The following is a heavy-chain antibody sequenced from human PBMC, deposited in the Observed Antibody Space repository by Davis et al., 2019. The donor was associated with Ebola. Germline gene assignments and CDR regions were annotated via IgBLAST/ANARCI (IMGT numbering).Heavy chain of an antibody. V-gene: IGHV4-59*08. CDR2: VHFSGTT. CDR1: GGSISSHY. CDR3: ASLVTTGTQFDY. D-gene: IGHD1-14*01. Sequence: SETLSLTCTVSGGSISSHYWGWIRQPPGKGLEWIGHVHFSGTTDYDPSLKTRIIISVDTSKSQFSLRLNSVTAADTAVYYCASLVTTGTQFDYWGPGTLVTVSS. J-gene: IGHJ4*02.